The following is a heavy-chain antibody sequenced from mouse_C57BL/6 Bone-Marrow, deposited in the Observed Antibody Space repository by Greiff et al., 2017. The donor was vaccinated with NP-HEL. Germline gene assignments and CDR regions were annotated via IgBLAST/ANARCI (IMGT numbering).Heavy chain of an antibody. V-gene: IGHV1-64*01. CDR3: ARRGNDYEYDY. CDR1: GYTFTSYW. J-gene: IGHJ2*01. Sequence: QVQLKQPGAELVKPGASVKLSCKASGYTFTSYWMHWVKQRPGQGLEWIGMIHPNSGSTNYNEKFKSKATLTVDKSSSTAYMQLSSLTSEDSAVYYCARRGNDYEYDYWGQGTTLTVSS. D-gene: IGHD2-4*01. CDR2: IHPNSGST.